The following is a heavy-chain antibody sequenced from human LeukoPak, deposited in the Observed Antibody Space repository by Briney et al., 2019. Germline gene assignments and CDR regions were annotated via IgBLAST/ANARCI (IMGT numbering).Heavy chain of an antibody. CDR3: AREGPLIKYFDY. J-gene: IGHJ4*02. D-gene: IGHD2-8*01. CDR2: MLYDESNK. CDR1: GFTFSSYA. Sequence: GRSLRLSCAASGFTFSSYAMHWVRQAPGKGLEWVAVMLYDESNKYYADSVKGRFTISRDNSKNTLYLQMNSLRAEDTAVYYCAREGPLIKYFDYWGQGTLVTVSS. V-gene: IGHV3-30-3*01.